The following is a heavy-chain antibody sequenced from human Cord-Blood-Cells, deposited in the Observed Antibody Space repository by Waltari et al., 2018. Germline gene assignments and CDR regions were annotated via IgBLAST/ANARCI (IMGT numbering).Heavy chain of an antibody. V-gene: IGHV1-8*03. D-gene: IGHD6-6*01. Sequence: HVQMVQSAAAVKKPEASVKVYCQASGYSFTSTDTERVGTATGQGLEWMGWINPNIGNAGYAQKFQGRVTITRNTSISTAYMELSSLRSEDTAVYYCARGGIAARDAFDIWGQGTMVTVSS. J-gene: IGHJ3*02. CDR3: ARGGIAARDAFDI. CDR1: GYSFTSTD. CDR2: INPNIGNA.